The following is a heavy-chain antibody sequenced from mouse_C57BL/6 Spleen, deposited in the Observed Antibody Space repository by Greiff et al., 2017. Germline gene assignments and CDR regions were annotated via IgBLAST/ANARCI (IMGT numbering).Heavy chain of an antibody. CDR2: IDPSDSYT. CDR3: SRRSRYDCSPSWFAY. D-gene: IGHD2-12*01. Sequence: VQLQQPGAELVMPGASVKLSCKASGYTFTSYWMHWVKQRPGQGLEWIGEIDPSDSYTNYNQKFKGKSTLTVDKSSSTAYMQLSSLTSAYSAIYYCSRRSRYDCSPSWFAYWGQGTLVTVSA. V-gene: IGHV1-69*01. CDR1: GYTFTSYW. J-gene: IGHJ3*01.